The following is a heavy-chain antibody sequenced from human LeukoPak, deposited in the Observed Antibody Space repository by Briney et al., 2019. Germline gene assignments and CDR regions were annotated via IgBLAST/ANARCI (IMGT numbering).Heavy chain of an antibody. CDR2: INPNSGDT. CDR3: ARGSSVSGTVKSAFEI. CDR1: GYTFTGYY. Sequence: ASVKVSSKASGYTFTGYYIQWVRQAPGQGLERMGWINPNSGDTKYAQKFQDRVTMTRDTSISTAYMELSRLGSDDTAVYYCARGSSVSGTVKSAFEIWGQGTMVTVSS. D-gene: IGHD1-20*01. V-gene: IGHV1-2*02. J-gene: IGHJ3*02.